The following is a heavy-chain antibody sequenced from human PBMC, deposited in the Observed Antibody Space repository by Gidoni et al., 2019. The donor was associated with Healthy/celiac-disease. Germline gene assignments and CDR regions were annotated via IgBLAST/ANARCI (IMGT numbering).Heavy chain of an antibody. D-gene: IGHD1-1*01. Sequence: AVIWYDGSNKYYADSVKGRFTISRDNSKNTLYLQMNSLRAEDTAVYYCARGRTGTTRGYFDYWGQGNLVTVSS. CDR2: IWYDGSNK. V-gene: IGHV3-33*01. J-gene: IGHJ4*02. CDR3: ARGRTGTTRGYFDY.